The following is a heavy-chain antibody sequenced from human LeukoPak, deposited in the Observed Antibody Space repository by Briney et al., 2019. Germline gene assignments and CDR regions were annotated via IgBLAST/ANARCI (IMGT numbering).Heavy chain of an antibody. CDR2: ISSGATTI. V-gene: IGHV3-48*03. D-gene: IGHD3-16*01. J-gene: IGHJ3*02. Sequence: GGSLRLSCAASGFTFSSYELYWVRQALGKGLEWVSYISSGATTIKYADSIKGRFSISRDDAKQSLSLQMNSLRAEDTAIYYCGAARQYVGAFDIWGQGTLVTVPS. CDR1: GFTFSSYE. CDR3: GAARQYVGAFDI.